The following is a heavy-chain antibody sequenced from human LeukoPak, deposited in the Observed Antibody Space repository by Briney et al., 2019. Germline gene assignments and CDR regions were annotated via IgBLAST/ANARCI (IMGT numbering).Heavy chain of an antibody. J-gene: IGHJ4*02. CDR2: INPNSGGT. CDR1: GYTFTGYY. Sequence: ASVKVSCKASGYTFTGYYMHWVRQAPGQGLEWMGWINPNSGGTNYAQKFQGWVTMTRDTSISTAYMELSRLRSDDTAVYYCARGSSDDYGDYGGDYWGQGTLVTVSS. CDR3: ARGSSDDYGDYGGDY. D-gene: IGHD4-17*01. V-gene: IGHV1-2*04.